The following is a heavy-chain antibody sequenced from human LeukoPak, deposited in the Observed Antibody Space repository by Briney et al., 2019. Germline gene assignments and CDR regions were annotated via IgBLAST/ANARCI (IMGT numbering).Heavy chain of an antibody. CDR3: ARQDVASTGTTYYYAMDV. V-gene: IGHV5-51*01. D-gene: IGHD1/OR15-1a*01. CDR2: INPGDSDT. CDR1: GYSFTRYW. Sequence: KSGESLKISCKGSGYSFTRYWIGWVRQKPGKGLEWMGIINPGDSDTRYGPSFQGQVTISADKSISTAYLQWSSLKASDTAMYYCARQDVASTGTTYYYAMDVWGQGTTVTVSS. J-gene: IGHJ6*02.